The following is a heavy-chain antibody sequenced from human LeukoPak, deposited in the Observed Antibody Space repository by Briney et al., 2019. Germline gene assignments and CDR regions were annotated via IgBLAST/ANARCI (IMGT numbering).Heavy chain of an antibody. CDR3: ASRGAYYDSSGYYFAH. CDR1: GGSISSSSYY. Sequence: SETLSLTCTVSGGSISSSSYYWGWIRQPPGKGLEWIGSIYYSGSTYYNPSLKSRVTISVDTSKNQFSLKLSSVTAADTAVYYCASRGAYYDSSGYYFAHWGQGTLVTVSS. CDR2: IYYSGST. V-gene: IGHV4-39*01. D-gene: IGHD3-22*01. J-gene: IGHJ4*02.